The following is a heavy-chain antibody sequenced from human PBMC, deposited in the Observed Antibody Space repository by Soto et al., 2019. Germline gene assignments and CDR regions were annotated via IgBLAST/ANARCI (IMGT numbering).Heavy chain of an antibody. CDR3: ASTYSSSWFDY. D-gene: IGHD6-13*01. Sequence: GGSLRLSCAASGFTFSSYAMHWVRQAPGKGLEWVAVISYDGSNKYYADSVKGRFTISRDNSKNTLYLQMNSLRAEETAVYYCASTYSSSWFDYWGQGTLVTVSS. CDR2: ISYDGSNK. CDR1: GFTFSSYA. J-gene: IGHJ4*02. V-gene: IGHV3-30-3*01.